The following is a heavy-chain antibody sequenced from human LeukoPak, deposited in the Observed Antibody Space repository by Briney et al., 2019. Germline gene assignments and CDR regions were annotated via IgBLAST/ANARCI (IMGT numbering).Heavy chain of an antibody. V-gene: IGHV3-11*04. J-gene: IGHJ5*02. CDR2: ISSSGTTI. CDR1: GFIFSDYY. CDR3: ARAGLWFGELFSP. D-gene: IGHD3-10*01. Sequence: GGSLRLSCAASGFIFSDYYMSWIRQAPGKGLEWVSYISSSGTTIYYADSVKGRFTISRDNAKNSLYLQMNSLRAEDTAVYYCARAGLWFGELFSPWGQGTLVTVSS.